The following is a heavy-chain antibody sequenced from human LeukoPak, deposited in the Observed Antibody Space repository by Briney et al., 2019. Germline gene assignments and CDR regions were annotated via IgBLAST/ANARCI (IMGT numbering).Heavy chain of an antibody. Sequence: GGSLRLSCAASGFTFSSNAMSWVRQAPGKGLEWVSAISGSGGSTYYADSVKGRFTISRDNSKYTLYLQTNSLRAEDTAVYYCAKGDLLQYYGLTFDYWGQGTLVTVSS. CDR3: AKGDLLQYYGLTFDY. J-gene: IGHJ4*02. V-gene: IGHV3-23*01. CDR1: GFTFSSNA. CDR2: ISGSGGST. D-gene: IGHD4-17*01.